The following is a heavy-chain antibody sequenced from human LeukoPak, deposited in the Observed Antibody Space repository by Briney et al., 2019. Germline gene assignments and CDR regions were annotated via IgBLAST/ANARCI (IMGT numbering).Heavy chain of an antibody. V-gene: IGHV3-30-3*01. CDR3: ARVGIRFLEWFYFDY. CDR1: GFTFSSYA. Sequence: PGGSLRLSCAASGFTFSSYAMHWVRQAPGKGLEWVAVISYDGSNKYYADSVKGRFTISRDNSKNTLYLQMNSLRAEDTAVYYCARVGIRFLEWFYFDYWGQGTLVTVSS. CDR2: ISYDGSNK. D-gene: IGHD3-3*01. J-gene: IGHJ4*02.